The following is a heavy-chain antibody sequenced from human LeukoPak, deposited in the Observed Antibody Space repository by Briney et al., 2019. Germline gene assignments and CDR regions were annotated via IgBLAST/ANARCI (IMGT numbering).Heavy chain of an antibody. J-gene: IGHJ5*02. V-gene: IGHV4-59*08. D-gene: IGHD3-3*02. CDR2: IYYSGGT. CDR1: GGSINSFY. CDR3: ARHIRGAAGNWFDP. Sequence: SETLSLTCSVSGGSINSFYWSGVRQSPGKGLEWIGYIYYSGGTIYNSSLKSRVTILVDTSKNQFSLKLSSVTAADTAVYYCARHIRGAAGNWFDPWGQGILVTVSS.